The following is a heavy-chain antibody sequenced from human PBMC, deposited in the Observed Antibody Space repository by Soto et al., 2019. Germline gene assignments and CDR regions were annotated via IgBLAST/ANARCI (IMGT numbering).Heavy chain of an antibody. CDR2: IYWDDDK. CDR3: AHGAYGPAFDI. V-gene: IGHV2-5*02. J-gene: IGHJ3*02. D-gene: IGHD3-10*01. CDR1: GFSLSTSGVG. Sequence: QITLKESGPTLVKPTQTLTLTCTFSGFSLSTSGVGVGWIRQPPGKALEWLAFIYWDDDKLYSPSLKSRLTISTDTSKNPVVLTMTNMDPGDTATYYCAHGAYGPAFDIWGQGTMVIVSS.